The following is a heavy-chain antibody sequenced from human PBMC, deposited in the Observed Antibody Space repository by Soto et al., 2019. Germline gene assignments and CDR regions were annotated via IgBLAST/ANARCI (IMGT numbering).Heavy chain of an antibody. J-gene: IGHJ4*02. CDR2: IIPILGIA. Sequence: QVQLVQSGAEVKKPGSSVKVSCKASGGTFSSYTISWVRQAPGQGLEWMGRIIPILGIANYAQKFQGRVTITADKPTSTGYMERSSRGSEDTAAYYWAGGSGMAAAGPVPFDSWGQGTPVTVSS. CDR1: GGTFSSYT. CDR3: AGGSGMAAAGPVPFDS. D-gene: IGHD6-13*01. V-gene: IGHV1-69*02.